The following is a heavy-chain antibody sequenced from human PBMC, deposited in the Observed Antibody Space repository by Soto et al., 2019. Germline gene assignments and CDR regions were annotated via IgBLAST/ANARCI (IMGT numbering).Heavy chain of an antibody. Sequence: PGGSLRLSCAASGFTFSSYAMSWVRQAPGKGLEWWSAISCSGGSTYYADSVKGRFTISRDNSKNTLYLQMNSLRAEDTAVYYCARVHVLRYFDWYNWFDPWGQGTLVTVSS. CDR1: GFTFSSYA. J-gene: IGHJ5*02. V-gene: IGHV3-23*01. D-gene: IGHD3-9*01. CDR2: ISCSGGST. CDR3: ARVHVLRYFDWYNWFDP.